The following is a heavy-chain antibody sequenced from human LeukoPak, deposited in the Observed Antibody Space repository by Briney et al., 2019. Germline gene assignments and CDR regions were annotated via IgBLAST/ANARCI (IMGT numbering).Heavy chain of an antibody. V-gene: IGHV4-34*01. CDR2: INHSGST. CDR3: ARRKLRYFDWFGDPFDY. Sequence: PSETLSLTCAVYGGSFSGYYWSWIRQPPGKGLEWIGEINHSGSTNYNPSLKSRVTISVDTSKNQFPLKLSSVTAADTAVYYCARRKLRYFDWFGDPFDYWGQGTLVTVSS. D-gene: IGHD3-9*01. CDR1: GGSFSGYY. J-gene: IGHJ4*02.